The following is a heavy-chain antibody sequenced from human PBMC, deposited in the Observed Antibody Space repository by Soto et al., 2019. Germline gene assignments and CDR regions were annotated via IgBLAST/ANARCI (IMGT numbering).Heavy chain of an antibody. D-gene: IGHD1-1*01. CDR1: GFTFSSYA. Sequence: QVQLVESGGGVVQPGRSLRLSCAASGFTFSSYAMHWVRQAPGKGLEWVGVISYDGSNKYYADSVKGRFTISRDNSKNTLYLQMNSLRAEDTAVYYCARDRLRYNWNDFPYYYYGMDVWGQGNTVTVSS. V-gene: IGHV3-30-3*01. J-gene: IGHJ6*02. CDR2: ISYDGSNK. CDR3: ARDRLRYNWNDFPYYYYGMDV.